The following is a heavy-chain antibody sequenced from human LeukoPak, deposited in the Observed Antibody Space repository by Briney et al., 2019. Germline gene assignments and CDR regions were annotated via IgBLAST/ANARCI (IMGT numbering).Heavy chain of an antibody. CDR2: INPSGGSA. V-gene: IGHV1-46*01. J-gene: IGHJ4*02. Sequence: GASVNVSCKASGDTFTSYYIHWVRQAPGQGLEWMGIINPSGGSASYAQMFQGRLTVTRDTSTSTVYMELSSLRSEDTAVYYCARTAVTGTGYFDYWGQGTLVTVSS. CDR1: GDTFTSYY. CDR3: ARTAVTGTGYFDY. D-gene: IGHD6-19*01.